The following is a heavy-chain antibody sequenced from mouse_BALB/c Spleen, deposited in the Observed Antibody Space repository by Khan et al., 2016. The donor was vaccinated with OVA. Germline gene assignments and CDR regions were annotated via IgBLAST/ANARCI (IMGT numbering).Heavy chain of an antibody. V-gene: IGHV2-6-5*01. CDR2: IWGGGSK. J-gene: IGHJ4*01. CDR3: DKDPPYYGMDY. CDR1: GFSLTDYA. Sequence: QVQLKQSGPGLVAPSQSLSITCTVSGFSLTDYAVSWIRQPPGKGLEWLGVIWGGGSKYYNSALKSRLSISKDNSKSPVFLKMNSLQTDDTAMYYCDKDPPYYGMDYWGQGTSVTVSS.